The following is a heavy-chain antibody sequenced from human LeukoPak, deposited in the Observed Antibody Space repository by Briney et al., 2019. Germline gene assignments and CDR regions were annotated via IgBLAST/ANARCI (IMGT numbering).Heavy chain of an antibody. D-gene: IGHD6-13*01. CDR2: ISYDGSNK. V-gene: IGHV3-30-3*01. Sequence: PGRSLRLSCAASGFTFSSYAMHWVRQAPGKGLEWVAVISYDGSNKYYADSVKGRFTISRDNSKNTLYLQMNSLRAEDTAVYYCASVIAAAHVFDYWGQGTLVTVSS. CDR1: GFTFSSYA. J-gene: IGHJ4*02. CDR3: ASVIAAAHVFDY.